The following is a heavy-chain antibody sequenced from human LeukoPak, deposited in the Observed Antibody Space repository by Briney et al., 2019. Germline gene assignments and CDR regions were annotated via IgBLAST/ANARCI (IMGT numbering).Heavy chain of an antibody. V-gene: IGHV3-49*04. Sequence: GGSLRLSCTASGFTLGDYAMSWVRQAPGKGLEWVGFIRSKAYGGTTEYAASVKGRFTISRDDSKSIAYLQMNSLKTEDTAVYYCTRVAYSCGLFDYWGQGTLVTVSS. CDR2: IRSKAYGGTT. CDR3: TRVAYSCGLFDY. CDR1: GFTLGDYA. D-gene: IGHD5-18*01. J-gene: IGHJ4*02.